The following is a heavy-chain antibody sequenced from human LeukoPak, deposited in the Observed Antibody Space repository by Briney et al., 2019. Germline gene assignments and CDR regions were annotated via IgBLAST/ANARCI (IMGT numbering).Heavy chain of an antibody. V-gene: IGHV4-39*01. J-gene: IGHJ4*02. CDR3: ARLPDTIAAPLYHFDY. CDR1: GGSISSSSYY. D-gene: IGHD6-13*01. Sequence: PSETLSLTCTVSGGSISSSSYYWGWIRQPPGKGLEWIGSIYYSGSTYYNPSLKSRVTISVDTSKNQFSLKLSSVTAADTAVYYCARLPDTIAAPLYHFDYWGQGTLVTVSS. CDR2: IYYSGST.